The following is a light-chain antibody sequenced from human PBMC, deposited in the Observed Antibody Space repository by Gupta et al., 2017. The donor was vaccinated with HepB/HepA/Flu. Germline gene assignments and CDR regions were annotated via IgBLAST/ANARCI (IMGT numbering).Light chain of an antibody. CDR2: QNN. V-gene: IGLV1-51*02. CDR1: SSNIGNNY. CDR3: GTWDSGLSAWV. Sequence: QSVLTQPPSVSAAPGQKVTFSCSGSSSNIGNNYVSWYQQFPGTAPKLLMYQNNKRPSGITDRFSGSKSGTSATLGITGLQTGDEADYYCGTWDSGLSAWVFGAGTKLTVL. J-gene: IGLJ3*02.